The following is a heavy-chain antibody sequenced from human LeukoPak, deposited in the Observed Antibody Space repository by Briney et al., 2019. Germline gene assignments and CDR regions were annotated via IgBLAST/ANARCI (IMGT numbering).Heavy chain of an antibody. D-gene: IGHD3-3*02. CDR1: GFTFEDHG. Sequence: GGPLSLPCAPSGFTFEDHGMIGLRQALGKGLEWVSGINWNGGSTGYADFVKGRFTISRDNSRNTLYLQMNSLRAEDTAVYHCAKPHYGSGYNSWGQGTLVTVSS. CDR2: INWNGGST. V-gene: IGHV3-20*01. CDR3: AKPHYGSGYNS. J-gene: IGHJ4*02.